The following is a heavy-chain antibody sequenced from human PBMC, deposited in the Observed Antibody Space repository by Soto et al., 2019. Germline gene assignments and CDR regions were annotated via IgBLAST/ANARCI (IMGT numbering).Heavy chain of an antibody. D-gene: IGHD2-8*02. Sequence: TLSLSCTVSGASITGSSYWSWIRQPAGKGLEWIGRFSLSGTTNYNPSLRSRVTMSADVSKNQFSLRLTSVTAADTALYYCARGMTPPGAPAWYYFDSWGQGTLVTVSS. CDR3: ARGMTPPGAPAWYYFDS. CDR1: GASITGSSY. V-gene: IGHV4-61*02. CDR2: FSLSGTT. J-gene: IGHJ4*02.